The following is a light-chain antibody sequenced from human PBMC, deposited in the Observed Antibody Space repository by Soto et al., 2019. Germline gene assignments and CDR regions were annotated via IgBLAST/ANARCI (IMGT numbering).Light chain of an antibody. Sequence: EIVMTKNKATLSVSPGEGVTLSCRASQSVSIKLAWYQQKPGQAPRLLIYDTSTRATGIPARFSGSGSGTEFTLTISSLQSEDFAVYYCQQYNNLPPVTFGQGRLLEIK. J-gene: IGKJ5*01. CDR2: DTS. CDR3: QQYNNLPPVT. CDR1: QSVSIK. V-gene: IGKV3-15*01.